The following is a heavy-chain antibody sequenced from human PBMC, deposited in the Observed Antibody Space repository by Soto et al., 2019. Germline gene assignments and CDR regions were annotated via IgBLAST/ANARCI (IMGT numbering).Heavy chain of an antibody. CDR2: ISSSGSTI. J-gene: IGHJ5*02. V-gene: IGHV3-11*01. CDR3: ARALRGFSTSCCGFWFDP. Sequence: PGGSLRLSCADSGFTFSEYYMSWIRQAPGKWLEWVSYISSSGSTIYYADSVKGRFTISRDNAKNSLYLQMNSLRAEDTAVYYCARALRGFSTSCCGFWFDPWGQGTLVTVSS. CDR1: GFTFSEYY. D-gene: IGHD2-2*01.